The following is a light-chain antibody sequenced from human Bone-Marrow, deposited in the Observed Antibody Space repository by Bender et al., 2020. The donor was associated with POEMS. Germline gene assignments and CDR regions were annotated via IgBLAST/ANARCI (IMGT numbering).Light chain of an antibody. V-gene: IGLV3-21*02. CDR1: NIGSKT. Sequence: SYVLTQAPSVSVAPGQTATITCGGNNIGSKTVHWYQQRPGQAPVLVVYDDSERPSGIPERVSGSNSGNTATLTITRVEAGDEADYYCLVWDASSDHWVFGGGTKLTVL. J-gene: IGLJ3*02. CDR3: LVWDASSDHWV. CDR2: DDS.